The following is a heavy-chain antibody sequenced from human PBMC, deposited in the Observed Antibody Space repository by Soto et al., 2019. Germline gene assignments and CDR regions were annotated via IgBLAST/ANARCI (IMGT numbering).Heavy chain of an antibody. CDR1: GFTFSSYA. V-gene: IGHV3-23*01. CDR3: AKDLDYDFWSGYSFYY. J-gene: IGHJ4*02. CDR2: ISGSGGST. Sequence: GGSLRLSCAASGFTFSSYAMSWVRQAPGKGLEWVSAISGSGGSTYYADSVKGRFTISRDNSKNTLYLQMNSLRAEDTAVYYCAKDLDYDFWSGYSFYYWGQGTLVTVSS. D-gene: IGHD3-3*01.